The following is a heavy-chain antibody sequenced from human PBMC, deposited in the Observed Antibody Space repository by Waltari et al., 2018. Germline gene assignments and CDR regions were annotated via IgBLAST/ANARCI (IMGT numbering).Heavy chain of an antibody. V-gene: IGHV3-33*01. CDR3: ARGRAYYYDSSGYYGFDY. J-gene: IGHJ4*02. D-gene: IGHD3-22*01. Sequence: QVQLVESGGGVVQPGRSLRLSCAASGFTFSSYGMHWVRQAPGKGLGWVAVIWYDGSNKYYADSVKGRFTISRDNSKNTLYLQMNSLRAEDTAVYYCARGRAYYYDSSGYYGFDYWGQGTLVTVSS. CDR2: IWYDGSNK. CDR1: GFTFSSYG.